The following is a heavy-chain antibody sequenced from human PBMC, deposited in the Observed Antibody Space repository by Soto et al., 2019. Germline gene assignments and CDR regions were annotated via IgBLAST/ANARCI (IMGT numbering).Heavy chain of an antibody. Sequence: EVQLVESGGGLVKPGGSLRLSCAASGFTFSSYSMNWVRQAPGKGLEWVSSISSSSSYIYYADSVKGRFTISRDNAKXXXXXXXXXXXXXXXXXXXXXXXXXXXXXXXXXXXXXXWGQGTMVTVSS. V-gene: IGHV3-21*01. CDR1: GFTFSSYS. J-gene: IGHJ3*02. CDR3: XXXXXXXXXXXXXXXXXX. CDR2: ISSSSSYI.